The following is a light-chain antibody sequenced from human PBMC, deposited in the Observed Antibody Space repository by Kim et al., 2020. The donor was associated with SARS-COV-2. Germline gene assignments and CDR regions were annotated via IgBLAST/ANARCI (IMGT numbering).Light chain of an antibody. CDR1: QSVSSTY. CDR2: GAS. J-gene: IGKJ3*01. V-gene: IGKV3-20*01. CDR3: QHYGSSPPRIT. Sequence: GERATLTCRASQSVSSTYLAWYQQTPGQAPRLLIYGASSRATGIPDRFSGSGSGTDFTLTISRLEPEDFAVYYCQHYGSSPPRITFGPGTKVDIK.